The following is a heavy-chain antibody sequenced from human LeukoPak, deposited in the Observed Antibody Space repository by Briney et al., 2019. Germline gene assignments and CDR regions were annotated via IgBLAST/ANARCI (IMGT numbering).Heavy chain of an antibody. D-gene: IGHD2-8*01. CDR3: ARDRGCTNGVCYRDFDY. CDR1: GGSISSYY. CDR2: IYNSGST. J-gene: IGHJ4*02. Sequence: SETLSLTCTVSGGSISSYYWNWIRQPPGKGLEWIGYIYNSGSTKYNPSLKSRVNISVDTSKNQFSLKLSSVTAADTAVYYCARDRGCTNGVCYRDFDYWGQGTLVTVSS. V-gene: IGHV4-59*01.